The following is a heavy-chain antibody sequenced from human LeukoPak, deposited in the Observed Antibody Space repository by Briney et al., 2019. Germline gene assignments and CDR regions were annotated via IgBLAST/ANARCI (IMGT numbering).Heavy chain of an antibody. CDR3: ARRVSSSWFDDAFDM. CDR2: IYYSGST. Sequence: SETLSLTCTVSGGSISSSSYYWGWIRQPQGKGLEWIGSIYYSGSTYYNPSIKSRATISVDTSKNQFSLKLSSVTAADTAVYYCARRVSSSWFDDAFDMWGQGTIVTVSS. D-gene: IGHD6-13*01. V-gene: IGHV4-39*01. CDR1: GGSISSSSYY. J-gene: IGHJ3*02.